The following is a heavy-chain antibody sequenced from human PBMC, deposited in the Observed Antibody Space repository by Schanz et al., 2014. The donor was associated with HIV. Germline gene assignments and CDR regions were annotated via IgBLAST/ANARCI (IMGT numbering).Heavy chain of an antibody. D-gene: IGHD3-9*01. J-gene: IGHJ4*02. V-gene: IGHV1-18*01. CDR1: GGTFSSYA. Sequence: QVQLVQSGAEVKKPGSSVKVSCKASGGTFSSYAISWVRQAPGQGLEWMGGISAYNGNTNYAQKLQGRVTMTRDTSTSTVYMQLSSLTSDDTAVYYCARGDILTGLYPYYFDSWGQGTLVTVSS. CDR2: ISAYNGNT. CDR3: ARGDILTGLYPYYFDS.